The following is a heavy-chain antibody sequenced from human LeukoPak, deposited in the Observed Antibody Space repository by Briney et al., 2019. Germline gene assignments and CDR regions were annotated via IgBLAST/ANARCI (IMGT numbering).Heavy chain of an antibody. D-gene: IGHD3-22*01. CDR3: ARDEGSAYPFDY. V-gene: IGHV4-38-2*02. J-gene: IGHJ4*02. CDR1: GYSINSGHY. Sequence: PSETLSLTCTVSGYSINSGHYWGWIRQPPGKGLEWIGSIYYSGSTYYNPSLKSRVTISVDTSKNQFSLNLNSVTAADTAVYFCARDEGSAYPFDYWGQGTLVTVSS. CDR2: IYYSGST.